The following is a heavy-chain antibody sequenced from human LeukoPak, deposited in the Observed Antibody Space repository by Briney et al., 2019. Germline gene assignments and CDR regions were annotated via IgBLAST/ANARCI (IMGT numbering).Heavy chain of an antibody. CDR1: GGSFSGYY. J-gene: IGHJ4*02. CDR2: INDSGSV. V-gene: IGHV4-34*01. CDR3: ARRLVDSGASQVSDD. D-gene: IGHD2-15*01. Sequence: PSETLSLTCAVYGGSFSGYYRSWVRQAPGKGLEWIGEINDSGSVKCNPSLKNRFTLSVDTSKNQFSLKLSSVAAADTAVYYCARRLVDSGASQVSDDWGQGTLVTVSS.